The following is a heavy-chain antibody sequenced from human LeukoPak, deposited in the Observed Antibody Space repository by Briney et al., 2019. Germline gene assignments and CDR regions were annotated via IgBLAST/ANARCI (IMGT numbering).Heavy chain of an antibody. D-gene: IGHD2-15*01. CDR3: ARSLDPYCSGGSCYSDFDH. Sequence: SGPTPVKPTQTLTLTCTFSGFSLSTSGVGVGWIRQPPGKALEWLALIYWNEDKRYSPSLKSRLTITKDTSKNQVVLTMNNMDPADTATYYCARSLDPYCSGGSCYSDFDHWGQGTLVTVSS. CDR2: IYWNEDK. V-gene: IGHV2-5*01. CDR1: GFSLSTSGVG. J-gene: IGHJ4*02.